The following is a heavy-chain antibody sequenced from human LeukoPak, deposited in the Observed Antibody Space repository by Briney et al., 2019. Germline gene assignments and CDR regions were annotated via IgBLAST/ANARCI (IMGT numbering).Heavy chain of an antibody. CDR1: GYTFTGYY. J-gene: IGHJ4*02. Sequence: GASVKVSCKASGYTFTGYYMHWVRQAPGQGLEWMGWINPNSGGTNYARKFQGRVTMTRDTSISTAYMELSRLRSEDTAVYYCARGWVVRGVISDYWGQGTLVTVSS. CDR3: ARGWVVRGVISDY. V-gene: IGHV1-2*02. D-gene: IGHD3-10*01. CDR2: INPNSGGT.